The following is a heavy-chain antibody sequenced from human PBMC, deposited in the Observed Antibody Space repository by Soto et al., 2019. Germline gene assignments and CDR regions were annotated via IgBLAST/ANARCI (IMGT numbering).Heavy chain of an antibody. CDR3: ARDKTGTTLHYYFGMDV. V-gene: IGHV4-59*01. Sequence: SETLSLTCTVSGGSISSYFWSWVRQPPGKGLEWIGYTHYSGSTNYNPSLKSRVTISVDTSKNQFSLNLSSVTSADTAVYFCARDKTGTTLHYYFGMDVWGQGPTVTVSS. J-gene: IGHJ6*02. D-gene: IGHD1-7*01. CDR1: GGSISSYF. CDR2: THYSGST.